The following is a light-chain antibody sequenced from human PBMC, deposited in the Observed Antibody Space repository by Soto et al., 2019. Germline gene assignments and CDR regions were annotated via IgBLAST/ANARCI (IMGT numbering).Light chain of an antibody. CDR2: DAS. CDR1: QRVSSY. V-gene: IGKV3-11*01. CDR3: QQRSNWPLT. J-gene: IGKJ4*01. Sequence: EIVLTQSPATLSLSPGERATLSCRASQRVSSYLAWYQQKPGQAPRLLIYDASNRATGIPARFSGSGSGTDFTLTIIGLEPEDFAVYYCQQRSNWPLTFGGGTKVEIK.